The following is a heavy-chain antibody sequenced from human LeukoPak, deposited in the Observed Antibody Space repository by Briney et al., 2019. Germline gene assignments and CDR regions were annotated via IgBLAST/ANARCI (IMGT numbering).Heavy chain of an antibody. V-gene: IGHV3-23*01. CDR2: INGVGGST. CDR3: ARGAIVLMVYAPFDY. D-gene: IGHD2-8*01. Sequence: GGSLRLSCAASGFAFSSYAMSWVRQASGKGLEWVSAINGVGGSTYYAESVKGRFTISRDNSKNTLYLQMNSLRAEDTAVYYCARGAIVLMVYAPFDYWGQGTLVTVSS. CDR1: GFAFSSYA. J-gene: IGHJ4*02.